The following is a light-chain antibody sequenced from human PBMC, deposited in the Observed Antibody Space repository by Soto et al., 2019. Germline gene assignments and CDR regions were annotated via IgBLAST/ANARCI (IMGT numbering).Light chain of an antibody. CDR2: KAS. CDR1: QTISSW. V-gene: IGKV1-5*03. Sequence: DIQMTQSPSTLSGSVGDRVTITCRASQTISSWLAWYQQKPGKAPKLLIYKASTLKSGVPSRFSRSGSGTEFTLTISSLQPDDFATYYGQHYNSYSEAFGQGTKVELK. J-gene: IGKJ1*01. CDR3: QHYNSYSEA.